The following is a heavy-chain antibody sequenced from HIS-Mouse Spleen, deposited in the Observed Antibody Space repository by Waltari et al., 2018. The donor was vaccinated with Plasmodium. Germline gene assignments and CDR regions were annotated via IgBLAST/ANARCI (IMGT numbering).Heavy chain of an antibody. CDR1: GYTFTGYY. CDR3: ARSPPFYDFWSGYYDY. Sequence: QVQLVQSGAEVKKPGASVKVSCKASGYTFTGYYMHWVRQAPGQGVEWVGWINPNSGGTNYAQKFQGRVTMTRDTSISTAYMELSRLRSDDTAVYYCARSPPFYDFWSGYYDYWGQGTLVTVSS. CDR2: INPNSGGT. J-gene: IGHJ4*02. V-gene: IGHV1-2*02. D-gene: IGHD3-3*01.